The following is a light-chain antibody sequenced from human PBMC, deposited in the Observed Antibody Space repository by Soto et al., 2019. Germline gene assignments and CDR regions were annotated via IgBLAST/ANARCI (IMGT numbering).Light chain of an antibody. J-gene: IGKJ1*01. CDR2: KAS. CDR1: QTISSW. V-gene: IGKV1-5*03. Sequence: DIQTTQSPSTLSASVGDRVTITCRASQTISSWLAWYQQKPGKDPKLMIYKASTLKSGVPSRFSGSVSGTEFTLTISSLQTDDCATYECQHSNSYSEAFCPVTKVDIK. CDR3: QHSNSYSEA.